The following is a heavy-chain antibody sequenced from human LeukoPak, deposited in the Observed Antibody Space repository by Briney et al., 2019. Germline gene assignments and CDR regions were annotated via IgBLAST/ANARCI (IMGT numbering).Heavy chain of an antibody. CDR2: ISDSSSTI. J-gene: IGHJ4*02. CDR1: GFTFSTFS. V-gene: IGHV3-48*01. CDR3: AGDLSDDTSGH. Sequence: WGSLRLSCAASGFTFSTFSMNWVRKAPVKGLKWVSYISDSSSTIYYAESVKGRFTISRDNAKSSLYLQMNSLRAEDTAMYYCAGDLSDDTSGHWGQGTLVTVSS. D-gene: IGHD3-22*01.